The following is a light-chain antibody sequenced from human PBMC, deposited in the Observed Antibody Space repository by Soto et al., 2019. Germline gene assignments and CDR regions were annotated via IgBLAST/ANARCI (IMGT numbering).Light chain of an antibody. Sequence: NFMLTQPHSVSEAPGKTVTISCNRSSGSIARNYVQWYQQRPGSAPTTLIYEDSERPAGVPDRFSGSIDSSSNSASLTISVLKCEDEAGYYCQSYDSITPVVFGGGTQLTVL. V-gene: IGLV6-57*04. CDR3: QSYDSITPVV. J-gene: IGLJ2*01. CDR2: EDS. CDR1: SGSIARNY.